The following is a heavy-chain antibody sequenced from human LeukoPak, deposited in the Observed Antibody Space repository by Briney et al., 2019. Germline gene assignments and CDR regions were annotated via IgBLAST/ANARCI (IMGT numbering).Heavy chain of an antibody. D-gene: IGHD2-21*02. CDR2: ISSSSSYI. V-gene: IGHV3-21*01. Sequence: GGSLRLSCAASGFTFSSYSMNWVRQAPGKGLEWVSSISSSSSYIYYADSVKGRFTIFRDNAKNSLYLQMNSLRAEDTAVYYCGIDIVVVTAMDAFDIWGQGTMVTVSS. CDR3: GIDIVVVTAMDAFDI. J-gene: IGHJ3*02. CDR1: GFTFSSYS.